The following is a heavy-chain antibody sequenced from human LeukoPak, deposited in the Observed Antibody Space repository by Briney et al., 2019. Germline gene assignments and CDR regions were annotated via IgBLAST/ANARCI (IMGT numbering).Heavy chain of an antibody. Sequence: PGGSLRLSCAASGFTFSSYAMSWVRQAPGKGLEWVSAISGSGGSTYYADSGKGRFTISRDNSKNTLYLQMNSLRAEDTAVYYCAKPSYSSSIAHFDYWGQGTLVTVSS. CDR2: ISGSGGST. J-gene: IGHJ4*02. D-gene: IGHD6-6*01. CDR3: AKPSYSSSIAHFDY. V-gene: IGHV3-23*01. CDR1: GFTFSSYA.